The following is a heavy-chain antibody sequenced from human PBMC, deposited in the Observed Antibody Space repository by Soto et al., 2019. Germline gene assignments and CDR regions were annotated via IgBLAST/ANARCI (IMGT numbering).Heavy chain of an antibody. Sequence: QLQLQESGPGLVKPSETLSLTCSVSGVSISNTSYYCGWIRQPPGKGLEWVGTIYFSGSTFYNPSLKSRVTISIDTSKNQFSLRLSCVTAADTAVYYCARHGSYWGQGTLVTVSS. CDR3: ARHGSY. J-gene: IGHJ4*02. V-gene: IGHV4-39*01. CDR2: IYFSGST. CDR1: GVSISNTSYY.